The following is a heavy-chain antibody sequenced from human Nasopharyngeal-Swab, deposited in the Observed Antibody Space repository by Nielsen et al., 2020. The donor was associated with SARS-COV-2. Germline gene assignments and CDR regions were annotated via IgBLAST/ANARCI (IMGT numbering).Heavy chain of an antibody. CDR1: GFKFGDYG. CDR3: ASLFSSGNNDGYYYYGMDV. Sequence: LSLTCAASGFKFGDYGMHWVRQTPGKGLEWVSGITWNSVNVAYADSVKGRFTTSRDNAKNSLYLQMNSLRAEDTAVYYCASLFSSGNNDGYYYYGMDVWGQGTTVTVSS. CDR2: ITWNSVNV. J-gene: IGHJ6*02. V-gene: IGHV3-9*01. D-gene: IGHD3-22*01.